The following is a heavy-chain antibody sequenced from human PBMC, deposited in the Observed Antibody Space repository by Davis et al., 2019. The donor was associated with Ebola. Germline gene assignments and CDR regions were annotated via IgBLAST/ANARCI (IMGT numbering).Heavy chain of an antibody. CDR2: IYYSGST. D-gene: IGHD5-18*01. Sequence: SETLSLTCTVSGGSISSYYWSWIRQPPGKGLEWIGYIYYSGSTNYNPSLKRRVTISVDTSKNQFSLKLSSVTAADTAVYYCARGGGIQLWLRRRLDPWGQGTLVTVSS. CDR1: GGSISSYY. J-gene: IGHJ5*02. CDR3: ARGGGIQLWLRRRLDP. V-gene: IGHV4-59*12.